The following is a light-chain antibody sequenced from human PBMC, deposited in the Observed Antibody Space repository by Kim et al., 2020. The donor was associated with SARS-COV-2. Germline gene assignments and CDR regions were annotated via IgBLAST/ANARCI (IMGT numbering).Light chain of an antibody. CDR3: QQYYAYPWT. J-gene: IGKJ1*01. CDR2: DAS. V-gene: IGKV1-8*01. Sequence: ASAGERVTITCRASQGISRNLAWYQQKPGKAPELLMYDASTLQSGVLSTFSGSGSGTDFTLTISSLHSEDSATYYCQQYYAYPWTFGQGTKVDIK. CDR1: QGISRN.